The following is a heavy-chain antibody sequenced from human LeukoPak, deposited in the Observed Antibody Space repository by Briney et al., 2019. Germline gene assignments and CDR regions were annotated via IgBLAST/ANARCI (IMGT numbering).Heavy chain of an antibody. CDR1: GFTFSNYP. Sequence: QSGGSLRLSCAASGFTFSNYPMHWVRQAPGKGLDWVAVISYDAFSKYYADSVKGRFTISRDDSKNTLYLQMNSLTTEDTAVYYCARRAGYSSSWGLDAFDIWGQGTVVIVSS. J-gene: IGHJ3*02. CDR2: ISYDAFSK. D-gene: IGHD6-13*01. CDR3: ARRAGYSSSWGLDAFDI. V-gene: IGHV3-30*04.